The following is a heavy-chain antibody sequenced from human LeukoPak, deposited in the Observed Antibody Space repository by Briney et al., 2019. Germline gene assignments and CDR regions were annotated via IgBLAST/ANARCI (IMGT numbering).Heavy chain of an antibody. CDR3: ASPPTRECSSISCPLSY. V-gene: IGHV5-51*01. Sequence: GESLQISCKGSGSSFTSYWIAWVRQMPGKGLEWMGIIYPGDSDTRYSPSFQGQVTISVDKSVSASYLQWSSLKASDTAMYNCASPPTRECSSISCPLSYWGQGTLVTVSS. J-gene: IGHJ4*02. CDR2: IYPGDSDT. D-gene: IGHD2-2*01. CDR1: GSSFTSYW.